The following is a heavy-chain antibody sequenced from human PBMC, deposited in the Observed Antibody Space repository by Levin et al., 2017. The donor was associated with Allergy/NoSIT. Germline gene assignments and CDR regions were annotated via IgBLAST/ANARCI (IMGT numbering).Heavy chain of an antibody. D-gene: IGHD2-15*01. Sequence: SVKVSCKASGGTFSSYAISWVRQAPGQGLEWMGGIIPIFGTANYAQKFQGRVTITADESTSTAYMELSSLRSEDTAVYYCARVYCSGGSCYWPLSGAFDSWGQGTMVTVSS. CDR3: ARVYCSGGSCYWPLSGAFDS. CDR2: IIPIFGTA. CDR1: GGTFSSYA. V-gene: IGHV1-69*13. J-gene: IGHJ3*02.